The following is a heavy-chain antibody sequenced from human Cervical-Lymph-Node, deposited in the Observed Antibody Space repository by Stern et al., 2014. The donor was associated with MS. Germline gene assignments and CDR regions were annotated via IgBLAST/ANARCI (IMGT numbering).Heavy chain of an antibody. CDR1: GYTLSAIS. D-gene: IGHD2-21*02. Sequence: VQLVQSGAEVKKPGPSVKVSCKVSGYTLSAISMHWVRQAPGKGLAWMGGVDPEHGESRYAQKFQGRVTMAEDRSTDTAYMELSSLRSEDTAVYYCATHRGRVTYYYGMDVWGQGTTVTVSS. V-gene: IGHV1-24*01. CDR3: ATHRGRVTYYYGMDV. J-gene: IGHJ6*02. CDR2: VDPEHGES.